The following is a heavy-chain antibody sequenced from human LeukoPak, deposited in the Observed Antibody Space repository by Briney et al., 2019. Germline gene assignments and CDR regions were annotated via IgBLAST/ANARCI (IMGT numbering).Heavy chain of an antibody. CDR2: IKHDGSQK. CDR1: GFTFSTYW. CDR3: ARGGYGDYIGCNFDY. D-gene: IGHD4-17*01. V-gene: IGHV3-7*04. J-gene: IGHJ4*02. Sequence: GGSLRLSCAASGFTFSTYWMTWVRQAPGKGLEWVANIKHDGSQKYSVDSMKGRFTISRDNAKSSLYLQMNSLRAEDTAVYYCARGGYGDYIGCNFDYWGQGTLVTVSS.